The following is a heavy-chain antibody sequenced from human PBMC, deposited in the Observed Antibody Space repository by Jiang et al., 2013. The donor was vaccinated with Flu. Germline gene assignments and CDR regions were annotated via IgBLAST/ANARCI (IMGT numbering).Heavy chain of an antibody. CDR3: ARDSLNPYSSGSHHLTY. D-gene: IGHD3-10*01. J-gene: IGHJ4*02. Sequence: SGAEVKKPGASVKISCKASGYTFNTYAMHWVRQAPGQRLEWMGWINAGNGNTKYSQKFQDRVTITRDTSASTAYMELSSLRHEDTSIYYCARDSLNPYSSGSHHLTYWGQGTLVTVSS. CDR1: GYTFNTYA. V-gene: IGHV1-3*01. CDR2: INAGNGNT.